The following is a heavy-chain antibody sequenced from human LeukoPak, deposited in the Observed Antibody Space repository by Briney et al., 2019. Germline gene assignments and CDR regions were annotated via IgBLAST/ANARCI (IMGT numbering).Heavy chain of an antibody. CDR1: GFTVSSNY. D-gene: IGHD1-26*01. CDR3: ATADSGSYYSGFDY. J-gene: IGHJ4*02. V-gene: IGHV3-66*01. CDR2: VYSGGST. Sequence: PGGSLRLSCAASGFTVSSNYMSWVRQAPGKGLEWVSVVYSGGSTHYADSVKGGFTVSRDNSKNTLYLHMNSLRAEDTAVYYCATADSGSYYSGFDYWGQGTLVTVSS.